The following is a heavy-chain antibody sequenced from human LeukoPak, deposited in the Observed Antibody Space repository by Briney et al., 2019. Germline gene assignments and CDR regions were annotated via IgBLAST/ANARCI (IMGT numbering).Heavy chain of an antibody. CDR1: GFTFSNCS. D-gene: IGHD4-17*01. J-gene: IGHJ4*02. CDR3: AKGGRTTAELIDY. V-gene: IGHV3-21*01. CDR2: TSSSSSFI. Sequence: KTGGSLRLSCAASGFTFSNCSMNWVRQAPGKGLEWVSSTSSSSSFIYYADSVKGRFTISRDNAKNSLYLQMNSLRAEDAAVYYCAKGGRTTAELIDYWGQGTLVTVSS.